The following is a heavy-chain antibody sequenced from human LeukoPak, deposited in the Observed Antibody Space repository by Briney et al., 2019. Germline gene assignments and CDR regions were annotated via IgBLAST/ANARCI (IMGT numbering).Heavy chain of an antibody. J-gene: IGHJ6*03. CDR2: ISSSSSYI. V-gene: IGHV3-21*01. Sequence: GGSLRLSCAASGFTFSSYSMNWVRQAPGRGLEWVSSISSSSSYIYYADSVKGRFTISRDNAKNTLYLQMNSLRAEDTAVYYCATHLSYYYYYYMDVWGKGTTVTVSS. CDR1: GFTFSSYS. CDR3: ATHLSYYYYYYMDV.